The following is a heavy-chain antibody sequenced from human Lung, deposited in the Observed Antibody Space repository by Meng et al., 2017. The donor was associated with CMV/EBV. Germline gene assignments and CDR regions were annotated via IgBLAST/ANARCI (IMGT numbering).Heavy chain of an antibody. CDR3: ARERAMGSSWFDP. CDR2: ISGYNGNT. CDR1: DYTFSSYG. V-gene: IGHV1-18*01. Sequence: ASVXVSXKASDYTFSSYGISWVRQAPGQGLEWMGWISGYNGNTNYAQRLQGRVTMTTDTSTSTAYMELRSLRFDDTAVYYCARERAMGSSWFDPWGQGTLVTVSS. J-gene: IGHJ5*02. D-gene: IGHD2-2*01.